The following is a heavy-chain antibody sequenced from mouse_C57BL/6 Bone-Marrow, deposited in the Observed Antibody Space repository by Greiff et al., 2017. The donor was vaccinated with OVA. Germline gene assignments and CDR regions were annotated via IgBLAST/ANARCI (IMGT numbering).Heavy chain of an antibody. CDR3: TRRTTVVYWYFDV. J-gene: IGHJ1*03. Sequence: EVKLQESGEGLVKPGGSLKLSCAASGFTFSSYAMSWVRQTPEKRLEWVAYISSGGDYIYYADTVKGRFTISRDNARNTLYLQMSSLKSEDTAMYYCTRRTTVVYWYFDVWGTGTTVTVSS. V-gene: IGHV5-9-1*02. CDR2: ISSGGDYI. D-gene: IGHD1-1*01. CDR1: GFTFSSYA.